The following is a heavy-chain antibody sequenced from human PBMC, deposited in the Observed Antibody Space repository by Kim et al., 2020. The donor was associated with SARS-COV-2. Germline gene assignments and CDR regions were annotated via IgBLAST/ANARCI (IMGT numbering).Heavy chain of an antibody. CDR2: INSDGSST. Sequence: GGSLRLSCAASGFTFSSYWMHWVRQAPGKGLAWVSRINSDGSSTSYADSVKGRFTISRDNAKNTLYLQMNSLRAEDTAVYYCAREATVTRAYAFDIWGQGTMVTVSS. D-gene: IGHD4-17*01. J-gene: IGHJ3*02. CDR3: AREATVTRAYAFDI. CDR1: GFTFSSYW. V-gene: IGHV3-74*01.